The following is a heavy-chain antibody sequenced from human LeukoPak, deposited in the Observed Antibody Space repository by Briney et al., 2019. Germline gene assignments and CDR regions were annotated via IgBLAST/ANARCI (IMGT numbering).Heavy chain of an antibody. CDR1: VFTFSSYS. D-gene: IGHD3-22*01. Sequence: GGALRLSCAASVFTFSSYSMNWVRQAPGKGLEWVSSIGSSSSYIYYADSVKGRFTISRDNAKNSLYLQMNSLRAEYTAEYYCASQVVTGYWGQGTLVTVSS. V-gene: IGHV3-21*01. J-gene: IGHJ4*02. CDR3: ASQVVTGY. CDR2: IGSSSSYI.